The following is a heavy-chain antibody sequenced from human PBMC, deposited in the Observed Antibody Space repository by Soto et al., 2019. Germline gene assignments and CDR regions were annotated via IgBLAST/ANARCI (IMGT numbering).Heavy chain of an antibody. CDR3: ARGVNDFWSGYRIGSLYYYYYYMDV. CDR2: INPNSGGT. V-gene: IGHV1-2*04. J-gene: IGHJ6*03. Sequence: GASVKVSCKASGYTFTGYYMHWVRQAPGQGLEWMGWINPNSGGTNYAQKFQGWVTMTRDTSISTAYMELSRLRSDDTAVYYCARGVNDFWSGYRIGSLYYYYYYMDVCGEGTTVTGSS. D-gene: IGHD3-3*01. CDR1: GYTFTGYY.